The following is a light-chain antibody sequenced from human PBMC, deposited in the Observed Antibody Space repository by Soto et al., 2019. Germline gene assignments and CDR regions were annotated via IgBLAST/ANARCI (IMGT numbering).Light chain of an antibody. CDR1: QSVSRH. CDR2: DAS. V-gene: IGKV3-11*01. Sequence: EIVLTQSPATLSLSPGERVTLSCRASQSVSRHLAWYQQKPGQAPRLLIYDASNRATGIPARFSGRGSGTDFTLTISSLEPEDFAVYYCQQRSNWPPSLTFGGGTKVEIK. CDR3: QQRSNWPPSLT. J-gene: IGKJ4*01.